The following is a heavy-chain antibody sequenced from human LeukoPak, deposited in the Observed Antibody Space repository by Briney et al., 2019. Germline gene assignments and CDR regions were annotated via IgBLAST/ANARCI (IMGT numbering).Heavy chain of an antibody. D-gene: IGHD3-16*01. Sequence: SETVSPTCTASGGSINTYYWTWMRQPPGKELEWIGYIYISGTTNSNTSLKSGVIISVHTSKNQFSLKLSSVTAADTAGYYCARRTLCRRERFDPWGQGTLVTVSS. CDR3: ARRTLCRRERFDP. CDR1: GGSINTYY. J-gene: IGHJ5*02. V-gene: IGHV4-59*08. CDR2: IYISGTT.